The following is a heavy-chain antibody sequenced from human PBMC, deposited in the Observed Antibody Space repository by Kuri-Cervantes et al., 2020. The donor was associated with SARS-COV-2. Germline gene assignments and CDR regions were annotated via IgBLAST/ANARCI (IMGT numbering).Heavy chain of an antibody. D-gene: IGHD7-27*01. V-gene: IGHV3-48*01. J-gene: IGHJ4*02. Sequence: GESLKISCAASGFTFSSYSMNWVRQAPGKGLEWVSYISSSSSTIYYADSVKDRFTISRDNAKNSLYLQMNSLRAEDTAVYYCARATWAFDYWGQGTLVTVSS. CDR2: ISSSSSTI. CDR1: GFTFSSYS. CDR3: ARATWAFDY.